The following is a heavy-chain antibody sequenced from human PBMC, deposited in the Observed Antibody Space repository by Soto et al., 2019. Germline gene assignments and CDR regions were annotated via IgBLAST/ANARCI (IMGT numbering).Heavy chain of an antibody. CDR3: ARGRDFWSGYYTGMSDY. Sequence: QVQLQQWGAGLLKPSETLSLTCAVYGGSFSGYYWSWIRQPPGKGLEWIGEINHSGSTNYNPSLKSRVTISVDTSKNQFSLKLSSVTAADTAVYYCARGRDFWSGYYTGMSDYWGQGTLVTVSS. CDR2: INHSGST. V-gene: IGHV4-34*01. J-gene: IGHJ4*02. CDR1: GGSFSGYY. D-gene: IGHD3-3*01.